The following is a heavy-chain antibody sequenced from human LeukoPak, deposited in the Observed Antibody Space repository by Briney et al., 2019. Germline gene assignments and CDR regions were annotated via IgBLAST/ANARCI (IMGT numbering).Heavy chain of an antibody. Sequence: GGSLRLSCAASGFTFSSYGMHWVRQAPGKGLEWVAVISYDGSNKYYADSVKGRFTISRDNSKNTLYLQMNSLRAEDTAVYYCARDTVLRYFVWGQGTLVTVSS. V-gene: IGHV3-30*03. CDR2: ISYDGSNK. J-gene: IGHJ4*02. D-gene: IGHD3-9*01. CDR1: GFTFSSYG. CDR3: ARDTVLRYFV.